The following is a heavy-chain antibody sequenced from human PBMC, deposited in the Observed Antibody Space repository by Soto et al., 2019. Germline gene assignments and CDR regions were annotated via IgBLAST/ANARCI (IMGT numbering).Heavy chain of an antibody. J-gene: IGHJ6*02. Sequence: EVQLVETGGGLIQPGGSLRISCAVSGFTVSSNYMSWVHQAPGKGLEWVSILYRGGSTFYADSVKGRFTISRDNSLNTLYLQMNSLRAEDTAVYYCARPYDSTFPSAMDVWGQGTTVTVSS. CDR1: GFTVSSNY. CDR3: ARPYDSTFPSAMDV. V-gene: IGHV3-53*02. D-gene: IGHD3-16*01. CDR2: LYRGGST.